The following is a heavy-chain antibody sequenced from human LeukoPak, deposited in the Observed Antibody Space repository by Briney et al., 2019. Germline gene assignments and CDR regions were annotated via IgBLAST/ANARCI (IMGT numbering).Heavy chain of an antibody. J-gene: IGHJ2*01. Sequence: GASVKVSCKASGGTFSSYAISWVRQAPGQGLEWMGGIIPIFGTANYAQKFQGRVTITADESTSTAYMELSSLRSEDTAVYYCGIAARWWYFDLWGRGTLVTVSS. CDR2: IIPIFGTA. V-gene: IGHV1-69*13. CDR3: GIAARWWYFDL. CDR1: GGTFSSYA. D-gene: IGHD6-13*01.